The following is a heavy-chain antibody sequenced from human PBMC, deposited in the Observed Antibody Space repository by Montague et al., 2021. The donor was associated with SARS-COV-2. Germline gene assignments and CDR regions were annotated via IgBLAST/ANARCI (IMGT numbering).Heavy chain of an antibody. J-gene: IGHJ2*01. CDR3: ARQDIQLRFDH. Sequence: SETLSLTCTVSSGSISNDIYYWGWIRQPPGKGPEWIGGSRYGGTSYYNPSLKSRVTISIDTSKNQFSLKMTSVTAADTAVYFCARQDIQLRFDHWGRGTLVTVSS. CDR2: SRYGGTS. D-gene: IGHD1-1*01. CDR1: SGSISNDIYY. V-gene: IGHV4-39*01.